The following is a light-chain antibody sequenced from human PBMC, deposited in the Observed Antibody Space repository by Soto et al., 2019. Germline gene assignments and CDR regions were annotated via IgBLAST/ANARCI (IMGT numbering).Light chain of an antibody. Sequence: QSVLTQPRSVSGSPGQSVTISCTGTSSDVGGYNYVSWYQQHTGKAPKLMIYDVSKRPSGVPDRFSGSKSGNTASLTISGLQAEDEADYYCCSYAGSYTRVFGGGTKLTVL. CDR1: SSDVGGYNY. J-gene: IGLJ3*02. CDR3: CSYAGSYTRV. V-gene: IGLV2-11*01. CDR2: DVS.